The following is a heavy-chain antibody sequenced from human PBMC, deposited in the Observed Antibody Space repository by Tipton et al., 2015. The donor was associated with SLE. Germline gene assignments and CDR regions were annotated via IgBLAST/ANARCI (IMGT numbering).Heavy chain of an antibody. J-gene: IGHJ4*02. CDR2: INHSGST. D-gene: IGHD6-25*01. CDR3: VRDGIAAVYYFDY. Sequence: TLSLTCAVYGGSFSGYYWSWIRQPPGKGLEWIGEINHSGSTNYNPSLKSRVTISVDTSKNQFSLKLSSVTAADTAVYYCVRDGIAAVYYFDYWGQGTLVTVSS. CDR1: GGSFSGYY. V-gene: IGHV4-34*01.